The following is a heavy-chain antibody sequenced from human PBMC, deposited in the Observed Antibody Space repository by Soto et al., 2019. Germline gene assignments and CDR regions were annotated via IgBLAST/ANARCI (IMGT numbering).Heavy chain of an antibody. J-gene: IGHJ4*02. V-gene: IGHV3-15*01. Sequence: PGGSLRLSCVASEFTFSNVWMSWVRQAPGKGLEWVGRIKTNIDGGTADYAAPVKGRFTISRDDSKNTLYLQMNTLTTEDTAVYYCSTTLRWEEIVVAPPALHDCWGQGTLVTVSS. CDR3: STTLRWEEIVVAPPALHDC. CDR1: EFTFSNVW. CDR2: IKTNIDGGTA. D-gene: IGHD2-2*01.